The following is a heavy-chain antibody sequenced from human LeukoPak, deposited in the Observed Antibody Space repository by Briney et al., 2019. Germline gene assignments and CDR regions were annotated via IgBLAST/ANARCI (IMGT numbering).Heavy chain of an antibody. J-gene: IGHJ3*02. D-gene: IGHD3-22*01. V-gene: IGHV3-23*01. CDR2: ISGSGGST. CDR3: AKEKYYYDSSGYKTRGAFDI. Sequence: PGGSLRLSCAASGFTFSSYWMHWVRQAPGKGLEWVSAISGSGGSTYYADSVKGRFTISRDNSKNTLYLQMNSLRAEDTAVYYCAKEKYYYDSSGYKTRGAFDIWGQGTMVTVSS. CDR1: GFTFSSYW.